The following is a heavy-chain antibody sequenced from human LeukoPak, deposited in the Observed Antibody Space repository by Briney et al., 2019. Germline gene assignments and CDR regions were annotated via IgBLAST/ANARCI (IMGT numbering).Heavy chain of an antibody. CDR2: IKQDGSEK. J-gene: IGHJ4*02. CDR1: GFTFSSYA. CDR3: ARVGCSGGSCFDY. Sequence: PGGSLRLSCAASGFTFSSYAMSWVRQAPGKGLEWVANIKQDGSEKYYVDSVKGRFTISRDNAKNSLYLQMNSLRAEDTAVYYCARVGCSGGSCFDYWGQGTLVTVSS. V-gene: IGHV3-7*03. D-gene: IGHD2-15*01.